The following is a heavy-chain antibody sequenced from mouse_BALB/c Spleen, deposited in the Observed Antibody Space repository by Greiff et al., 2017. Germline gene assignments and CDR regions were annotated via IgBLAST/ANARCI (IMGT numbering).Heavy chain of an antibody. CDR3: ARRGGYDYYAMDY. D-gene: IGHD1-2*01. CDR1: GYSFTSYW. CDR2: IDPSDSET. V-gene: IGHV1S126*01. J-gene: IGHJ4*01. Sequence: QVQLQQSGPQLVRPGASVKISCKASGYSFTSYWMHWVKQRPGQGLEWIGMIDPSDSETRLNQKFKDKATWTVDKSSSTAYMQLSSPTSEDSAVYYCARRGGYDYYAMDYWGQGTSVTVSS.